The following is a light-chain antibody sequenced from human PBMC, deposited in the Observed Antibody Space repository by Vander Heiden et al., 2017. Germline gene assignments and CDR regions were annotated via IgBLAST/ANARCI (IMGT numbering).Light chain of an antibody. V-gene: IGKV4-1*01. CDR1: QSGLYSCNNKNY. Sequence: DIFTTEPPDSLAGSLGERATITCKSSQSGLYSCNNKNYLAWYQQKPGQPPKLLIDWATTREAGGPDRVSGSGSGTDFNLTISSLQAEDVAVYYCQQYYSIALTFGGGTKVEIK. J-gene: IGKJ4*01. CDR2: WAT. CDR3: QQYYSIALT.